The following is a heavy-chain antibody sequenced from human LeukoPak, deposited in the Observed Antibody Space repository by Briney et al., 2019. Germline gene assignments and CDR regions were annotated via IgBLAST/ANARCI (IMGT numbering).Heavy chain of an antibody. D-gene: IGHD6-13*01. Sequence: ASVKVSCKASGYTFTSYGISWVRQAPGQGLEWMGWISAYNGNTNYAQKLQGRVTMTTDTSTSTAYMGLRSLRSDDTAVYHCARVRAAAGLFQHWGQGTLVTVSS. CDR2: ISAYNGNT. CDR1: GYTFTSYG. CDR3: ARVRAAAGLFQH. V-gene: IGHV1-18*01. J-gene: IGHJ1*01.